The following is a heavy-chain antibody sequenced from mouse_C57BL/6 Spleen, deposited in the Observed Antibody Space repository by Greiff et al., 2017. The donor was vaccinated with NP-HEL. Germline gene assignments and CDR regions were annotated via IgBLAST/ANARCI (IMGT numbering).Heavy chain of an antibody. D-gene: IGHD3-1*01. Sequence: EVKLVESEGGLVQPGSSMKLSCTASGFTFSDYYMAWVRQGPGKGLEWVANINYGGSITYYLDYLKSRFIISRDNAKNIIYLQMSSLKSEDTATYYCARDRADLSMAYWGQGTSVTVSA. V-gene: IGHV5-16*01. CDR3: ARDRADLSMAY. J-gene: IGHJ4*01. CDR1: GFTFSDYY. CDR2: INYGGSIT.